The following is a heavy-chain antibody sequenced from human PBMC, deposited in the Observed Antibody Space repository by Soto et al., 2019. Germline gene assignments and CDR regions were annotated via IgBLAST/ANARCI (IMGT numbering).Heavy chain of an antibody. CDR3: ATPCLGN. CDR2: MNPNSGKA. J-gene: IGHJ4*02. Sequence: ASVKVSCKAAGYTFTSYDMNWVRQAPGQGLEWMGWMNPNSGKAGYVEKFQGRVTMTRNTSIRTAYMELSSLRSEDTAVYYCATPCLGNWGQGTLVTVSS. CDR1: GYTFTSYD. V-gene: IGHV1-8*01.